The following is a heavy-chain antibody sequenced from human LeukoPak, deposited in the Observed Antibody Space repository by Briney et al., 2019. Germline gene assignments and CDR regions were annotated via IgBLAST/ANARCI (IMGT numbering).Heavy chain of an antibody. V-gene: IGHV3-21*01. CDR1: GSTFSTYS. D-gene: IGHD6-19*01. J-gene: IGHJ4*02. Sequence: PGGSLRLSCAASGSTFSTYSMNWVRQTPGKGLEWVSSISPNSVDKYHADSVKGRFTISRDNAKNSLYLQMNSLRAEDTALYYCAREGQWQDFGYWGQGTLVTVSS. CDR2: ISPNSVDK. CDR3: AREGQWQDFGY.